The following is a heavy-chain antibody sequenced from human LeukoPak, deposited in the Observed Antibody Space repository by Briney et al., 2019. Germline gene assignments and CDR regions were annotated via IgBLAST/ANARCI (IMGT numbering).Heavy chain of an antibody. CDR1: GFTFTSYS. CDR2: ISGGGGST. D-gene: IGHD2-15*01. Sequence: GGSLRLSCAASGFTFTSYSMNWVRQAPGKGLEWVSTISGGGGSTYYADSVKGRFTITRDNSKNTLYLQMNSLRAEDTAVYYCARDEDRKSFDYWGQGTLVTVSS. CDR3: ARDEDRKSFDY. J-gene: IGHJ4*02. V-gene: IGHV3-23*01.